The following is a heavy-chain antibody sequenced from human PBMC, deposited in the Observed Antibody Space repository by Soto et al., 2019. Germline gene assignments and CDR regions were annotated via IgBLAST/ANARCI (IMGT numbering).Heavy chain of an antibody. J-gene: IGHJ4*02. CDR1: GGSFSGYY. CDR3: ARSSYGGYSYGQLDY. Sequence: SATLSLTCAVYGGSFSGYYWSWVRQPPGKGLEWIGEINHSGSTNYNPSLKSRVTISVDTSKDQFSLKLSSVTAADTAVYYCARSSYGGYSYGQLDYWGQGTLVTVSS. D-gene: IGHD5-18*01. V-gene: IGHV4-34*01. CDR2: INHSGST.